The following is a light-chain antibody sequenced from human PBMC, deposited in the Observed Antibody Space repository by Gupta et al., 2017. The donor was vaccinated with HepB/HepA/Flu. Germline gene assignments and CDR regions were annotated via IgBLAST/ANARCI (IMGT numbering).Light chain of an antibody. Sequence: SYELTQPPSVSVSPGQTARITCSGDALPKKYAYWYKQKPGQAPVLVIYKDNERPSGIPEQFSGSSSGTIVTLTISGVQAEDEADYYCQSGDSSGTHQVFGGGTKLTVL. V-gene: IGLV3-25*03. CDR1: ALPKKY. J-gene: IGLJ3*02. CDR2: KDN. CDR3: QSGDSSGTHQV.